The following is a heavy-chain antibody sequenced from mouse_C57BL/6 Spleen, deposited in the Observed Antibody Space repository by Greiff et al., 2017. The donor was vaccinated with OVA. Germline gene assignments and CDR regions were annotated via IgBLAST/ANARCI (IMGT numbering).Heavy chain of an antibody. CDR3: ARSEGYPDY. V-gene: IGHV1-64*01. D-gene: IGHD2-2*01. CDR1: GYTFTSYW. CDR2: IHPNSGST. J-gene: IGHJ2*01. Sequence: QVQLQQSGPELVKPGASVKLSCKASGYTFTSYWMHWVKQRPGQGLEWIGMIHPNSGSTNYNEKFKSKATLTVDKSSSTAYMQLSSLTSEDSAVYYCARSEGYPDYWGQGTTLTVSS.